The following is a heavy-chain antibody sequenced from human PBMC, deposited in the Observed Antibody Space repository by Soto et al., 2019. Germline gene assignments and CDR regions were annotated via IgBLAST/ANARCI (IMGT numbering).Heavy chain of an antibody. CDR1: GGSISSGGYS. CDR2: IYYGGST. Sequence: SETLSLTCAVSGGSISSGGYSWSWIRQPPGKALEWIGYIYYGGSTYNNPSLKSRVTMSLDRSRDQFSLKLSSVTAADTAVYYCARLVYDSSGYRPGWGQGTLVTVSS. CDR3: ARLVYDSSGYRPG. D-gene: IGHD3-22*01. V-gene: IGHV4-30-2*01. J-gene: IGHJ4*02.